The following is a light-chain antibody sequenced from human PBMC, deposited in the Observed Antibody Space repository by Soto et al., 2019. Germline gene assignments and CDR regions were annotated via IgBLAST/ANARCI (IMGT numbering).Light chain of an antibody. Sequence: QSALTQPASVSGSPGQSIAISCTGTSSDVGAYNYVSWYQQHPGKAPKVMIYEVSNRPSGVSNRFSGSKSGNTASLTISGLQAEDEADYYCSSYRSTSSPCVFGGGTKLTVL. CDR3: SSYRSTSSPCV. CDR2: EVS. CDR1: SSDVGAYNY. V-gene: IGLV2-14*01. J-gene: IGLJ3*02.